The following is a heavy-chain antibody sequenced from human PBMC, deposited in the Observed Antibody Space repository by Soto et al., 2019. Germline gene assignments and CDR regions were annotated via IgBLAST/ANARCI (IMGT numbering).Heavy chain of an antibody. CDR1: GFTFSSYG. D-gene: IGHD3-3*01. CDR2: ISYDGSNK. CDR3: AKDSSGRITIFGVVSIRGMDV. J-gene: IGHJ6*02. Sequence: QTWGSLRLSCAASGFTFSSYGMHWVRQAPGKGLEWVAVISYDGSNKYYADSVKGRFTISRDNSKNTLYLQMNSLRAEDTAVYYCAKDSSGRITIFGVVSIRGMDVWGQGTTVTVSS. V-gene: IGHV3-30*18.